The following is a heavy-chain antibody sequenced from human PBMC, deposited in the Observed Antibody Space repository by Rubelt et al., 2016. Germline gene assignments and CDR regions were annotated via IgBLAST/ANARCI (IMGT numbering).Heavy chain of an antibody. V-gene: IGHV3-23*01. Sequence: EVQLLESGGGLVQPGGSLRLSCAASGFTFSSYAMSWVRQAPGKGLEWVSAIGGSGGSTYYADSVKGRFTISRDNSKNSLYLQMNSLGAEDTAVYYCARGRELYYYGMDVWGQGTTVTVSS. CDR1: GFTFSSYA. CDR3: ARGRELYYYGMDV. D-gene: IGHD1-7*01. CDR2: IGGSGGST. J-gene: IGHJ6*02.